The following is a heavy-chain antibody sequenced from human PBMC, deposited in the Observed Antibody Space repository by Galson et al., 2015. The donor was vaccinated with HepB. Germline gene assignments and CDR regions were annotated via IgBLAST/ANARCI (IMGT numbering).Heavy chain of an antibody. Sequence: SVKVSCKATGGTLSSYAISWVRQAPGQGLEWMGGIIPVSGLANYAQKFQGRVTIIADESTSTAYIELSSLRSEDTAVYYCATSVMRDGYNYDYFDYWGQGTLVTVSP. J-gene: IGHJ4*02. D-gene: IGHD5-24*01. CDR1: GGTLSSYA. CDR3: ATSVMRDGYNYDYFDY. CDR2: IIPVSGLA. V-gene: IGHV1-69*13.